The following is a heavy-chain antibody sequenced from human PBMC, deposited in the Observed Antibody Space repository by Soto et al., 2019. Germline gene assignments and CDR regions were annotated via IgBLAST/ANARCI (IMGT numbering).Heavy chain of an antibody. CDR1: GFTFGNYW. Sequence: GGSLRLSCAASGFTFGNYWMSWVRQAPGKGLEWVANIKQDGSEKYSVDSVKGRFTISRDNAKNLLYLQMNSLRVEDTAVYYCARDSGYCSGGNCYSYRMVYWGQGTLVTVSS. J-gene: IGHJ4*02. V-gene: IGHV3-7*01. CDR2: IKQDGSEK. CDR3: ARDSGYCSGGNCYSYRMVY. D-gene: IGHD2-15*01.